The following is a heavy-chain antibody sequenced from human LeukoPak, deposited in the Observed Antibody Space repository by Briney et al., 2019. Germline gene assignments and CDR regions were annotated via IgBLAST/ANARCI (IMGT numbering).Heavy chain of an antibody. CDR2: ISAYNGNT. Sequence: ASVKVSCKASGYTFTSYGISWVRQAPGQGLEWMGWISAYNGNTNYAQKLQGRVTMTTDTSTSTAYMELRSLRSDDAAVYYCARDDYYDILSAFDIWGQGTMVTVSS. J-gene: IGHJ3*02. CDR1: GYTFTSYG. V-gene: IGHV1-18*01. CDR3: ARDDYYDILSAFDI. D-gene: IGHD3-9*01.